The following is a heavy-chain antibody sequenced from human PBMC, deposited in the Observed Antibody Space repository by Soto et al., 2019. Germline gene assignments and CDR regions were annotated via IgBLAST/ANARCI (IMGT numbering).Heavy chain of an antibody. CDR3: VRTAREGAVAPHWFDR. J-gene: IGHJ5*02. CDR2: VYYTGST. Sequence: SETLSLTCTVSGASIRSTDYYWSRIRQAPGKGLEWIGYVYYTGSTYYNPSLMSRLTISLDTSKNQFSLKLTSVTATETAVYYCVRTAREGAVAPHWFDRWGQGTQVTVSS. D-gene: IGHD2-21*02. CDR1: GASIRSTDYY. V-gene: IGHV4-30-4*01.